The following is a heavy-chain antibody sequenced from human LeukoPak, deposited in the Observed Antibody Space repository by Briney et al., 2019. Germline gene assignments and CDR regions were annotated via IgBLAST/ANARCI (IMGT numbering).Heavy chain of an antibody. CDR3: ASKVAYCSGGSCYGYFDY. Sequence: SETLSLTCTVSGGSISGYYWSWIRQPPGKGLEWIGYIFYSGSTNYNPSLKSRVTISVDTSKNQFSLKLSSVTAADTAMYYCASKVAYCSGGSCYGYFDYWGQGTLVTVSS. CDR1: GGSISGYY. D-gene: IGHD2-15*01. V-gene: IGHV4-59*08. CDR2: IFYSGST. J-gene: IGHJ4*02.